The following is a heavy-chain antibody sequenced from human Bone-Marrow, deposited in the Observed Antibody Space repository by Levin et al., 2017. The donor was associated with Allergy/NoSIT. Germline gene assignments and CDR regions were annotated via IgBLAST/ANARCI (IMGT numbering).Heavy chain of an antibody. J-gene: IGHJ4*02. Sequence: SCAASGFTFSTYAMSWVRQAPGKGLEWVSYISMSGGTIYYADSVKGRFTVSRDNSKNTLFLSINSLRAGDTALYYCVKEGISLQAVIIGNYVDLWGQGTPVTVSS. D-gene: IGHD3/OR15-3a*01. CDR1: GFTFSTYA. CDR2: ISMSGGTI. V-gene: IGHV3-23*01. CDR3: VKEGISLQAVIIGNYVDL.